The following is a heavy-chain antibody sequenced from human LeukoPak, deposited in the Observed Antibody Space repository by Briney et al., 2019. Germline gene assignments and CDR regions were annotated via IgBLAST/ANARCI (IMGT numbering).Heavy chain of an antibody. CDR3: AKDQKLDYYDSSGQHRNNWFDP. Sequence: QSGGSLRLSCAASGFTFSSYAMSWVRQAPGKGLEWVSAISGSGGSTYYADSVKGRFTISRDNSKNTLYLQMNSLRAEDTAVYYCAKDQKLDYYDSSGQHRNNWFDPWGQGTLVTVSS. CDR1: GFTFSSYA. J-gene: IGHJ5*02. V-gene: IGHV3-23*01. D-gene: IGHD3-22*01. CDR2: ISGSGGST.